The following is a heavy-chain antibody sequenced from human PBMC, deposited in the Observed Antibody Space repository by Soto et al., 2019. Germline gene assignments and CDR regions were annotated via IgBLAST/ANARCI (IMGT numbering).Heavy chain of an antibody. V-gene: IGHV3-23*01. CDR2: ISGIGGST. Sequence: EVQLLESGGGLVQPGGSLRLSCAASGFTFTDYALCWVRQAPGKGLEWVATISGIGGSTYFADSVKGRLTISRDNSKNKMSQLMNSLRAEDTGVDFWARESSGYICSWYYCDFGGRGTLVTVSA. J-gene: IGHJ4*02. CDR3: ARESSGYICSWYYCDF. D-gene: IGHD6-13*01. CDR1: GFTFTDYA.